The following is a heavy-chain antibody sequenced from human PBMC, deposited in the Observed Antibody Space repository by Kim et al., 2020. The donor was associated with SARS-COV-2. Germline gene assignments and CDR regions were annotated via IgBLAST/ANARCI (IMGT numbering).Heavy chain of an antibody. CDR2: ISGDGGST. Sequence: GGSLRLSCAASGFTFDDYAMHWVRQAPGKGLEWVSLISGDGGSTYYADSVKGRFTISRDNSKNSLYLQMNSLRTEDTALYYCAKGSGDSGYDYFDYWGQGTLVTVSS. D-gene: IGHD5-12*01. CDR1: GFTFDDYA. V-gene: IGHV3-43*02. CDR3: AKGSGDSGYDYFDY. J-gene: IGHJ4*02.